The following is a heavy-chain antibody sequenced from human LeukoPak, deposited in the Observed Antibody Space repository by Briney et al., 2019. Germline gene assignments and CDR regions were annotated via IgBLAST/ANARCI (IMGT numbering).Heavy chain of an antibody. Sequence: GGPLRLSCAASGFTFSSYWMHWVRQAPGKGLVWVSRINSDGSSTSYADSVKGRFTISRDNAKNTLYLQMNSLRAEDTAVYYCARGRDGYNRELSDAFDIWGQGTMVTVSS. V-gene: IGHV3-74*01. CDR3: ARGRDGYNRELSDAFDI. D-gene: IGHD5-24*01. J-gene: IGHJ3*02. CDR1: GFTFSSYW. CDR2: INSDGSST.